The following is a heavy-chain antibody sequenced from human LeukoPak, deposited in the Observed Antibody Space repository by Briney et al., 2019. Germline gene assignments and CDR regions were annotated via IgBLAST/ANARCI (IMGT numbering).Heavy chain of an antibody. CDR2: IYPGDSDT. Sequence: GGALENFCKGFGYSFTTYRIGRGRQMPGKGLELVGVIYPGDSDTRYSPSFQGQVTISADKSITTAYLQWSSLKASDTAMYYCARRVDMGYFDWSHYYFDCWGQGTLVTVSS. CDR3: ARRVDMGYFDWSHYYFDC. V-gene: IGHV5-51*01. D-gene: IGHD3-9*01. J-gene: IGHJ4*02. CDR1: GYSFTTYR.